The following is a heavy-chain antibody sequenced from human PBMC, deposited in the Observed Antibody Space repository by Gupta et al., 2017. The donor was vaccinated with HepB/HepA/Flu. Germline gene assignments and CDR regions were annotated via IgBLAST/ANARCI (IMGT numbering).Heavy chain of an antibody. D-gene: IGHD6-19*01. CDR1: GGSISSGSYY. J-gene: IGHJ6*02. V-gene: IGHV4-39*01. Sequence: QLQLQESGPGLVKPSETLSLTCTVSGGSISSGSYYWGWIRQPPGKGLEWSGSIFYTGSTYYNPSRQRRVTISLDTSKNKVSLKLSSMTAADTAVYYCARNFVTVADTWSGMDVWGQGTTVTVS. CDR2: IFYTGST. CDR3: ARNFVTVADTWSGMDV.